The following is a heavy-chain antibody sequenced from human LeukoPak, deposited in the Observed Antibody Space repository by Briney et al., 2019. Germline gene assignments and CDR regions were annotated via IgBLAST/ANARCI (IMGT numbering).Heavy chain of an antibody. J-gene: IGHJ4*02. V-gene: IGHV3-23*01. D-gene: IGHD2-15*01. CDR3: AKSGLNRFDY. CDR1: GFTFSSYD. CDR2: ISGGGGTP. Sequence: GGSLRLSCAGSGFTFSSYDMNWVRQAPGKGLEWVSTISGGGGTPYYADSVKGRFTISRDNSKNTLFLQMNSLRVEDTAVYYCAKSGLNRFDYWGQGALVTVSS.